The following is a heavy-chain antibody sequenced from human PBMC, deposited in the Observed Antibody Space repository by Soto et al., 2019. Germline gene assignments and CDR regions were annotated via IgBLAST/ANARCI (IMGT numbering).Heavy chain of an antibody. CDR2: IRSKANSYAT. V-gene: IGHV3-73*01. CDR1: GFTFSGSA. D-gene: IGHD2-15*01. J-gene: IGHJ6*02. Sequence: GGSLRLSCAASGFTFSGSAMHWVRQASGKGLEWVGRIRSKANSYATAYAASVKGRFTISRDDSKNTAYLQMNSLKTEDTAVYYCTSLSEVVAANRRYYYYGMDVWGQGTTVTVSS. CDR3: TSLSEVVAANRRYYYYGMDV.